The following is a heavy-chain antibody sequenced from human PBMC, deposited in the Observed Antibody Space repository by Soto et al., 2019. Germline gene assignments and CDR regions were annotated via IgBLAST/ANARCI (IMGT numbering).Heavy chain of an antibody. CDR1: GFTFSSYA. CDR3: ARDVSKYCSSTSCSYSFDY. D-gene: IGHD2-2*01. J-gene: IGHJ4*02. CDR2: ISYDGSNK. Sequence: RLSCAASGFTFSSYAMHWVRQAPGKGLEWVAVISYDGSNKYYADSVKGRFTISRDNSKNTLYLQMNSLRAEDTAVYYCARDVSKYCSSTSCSYSFDYWGQGTLVTVSS. V-gene: IGHV3-30-3*01.